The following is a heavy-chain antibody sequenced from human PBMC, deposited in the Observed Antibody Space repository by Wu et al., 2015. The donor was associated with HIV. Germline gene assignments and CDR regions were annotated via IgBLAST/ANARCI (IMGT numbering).Heavy chain of an antibody. D-gene: IGHD3-10*01. CDR1: EYTFTAYY. CDR3: ARSDFGSGTLASH. CDR2: IVPQSGAT. Sequence: QVYLAQSGAEVKKPGASVKVSCRASEYTFTAYYLHWIRQAPGQRFEWMGYIVPQSGATLYSQKSRDRVSLTRDTAISTAFMDLSGLTSDDTAIYYCARSDFGSGTLASHWGQGTLVTVSA. V-gene: IGHV1-2*02. J-gene: IGHJ4*02.